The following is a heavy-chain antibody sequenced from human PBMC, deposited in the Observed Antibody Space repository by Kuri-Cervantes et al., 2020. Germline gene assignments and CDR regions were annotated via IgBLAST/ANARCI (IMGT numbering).Heavy chain of an antibody. CDR2: IIPIFGTA. Sequence: SVKVSLKASGCTFSSYAISRLRQAPGQGLAWMGGIIPIFGTANYAQKFQGRVTITTDESTSTAYMELSSLRTEDTAVYYCARATAAGTKTGYYFDYWGQGTLVTDSS. CDR1: GCTFSSYA. CDR3: ARATAAGTKTGYYFDY. V-gene: IGHV1-69*05. D-gene: IGHD6-13*01. J-gene: IGHJ4*02.